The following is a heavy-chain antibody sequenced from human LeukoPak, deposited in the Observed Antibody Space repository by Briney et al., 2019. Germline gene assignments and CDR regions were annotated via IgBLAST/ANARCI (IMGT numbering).Heavy chain of an antibody. J-gene: IGHJ3*02. CDR3: ARSYSSSWSSAFDI. D-gene: IGHD6-13*01. CDR2: IYYSGST. V-gene: IGHV4-59*08. Sequence: SETLSLTCTVSGGSISSYYWSWIRQPPGKGLEWIGYIYYSGSTNYNPSLKSRVTISVDTSKSQFSVKLNSVTAADTAVYYCARSYSSSWSSAFDIWGQGTMVTVSS. CDR1: GGSISSYY.